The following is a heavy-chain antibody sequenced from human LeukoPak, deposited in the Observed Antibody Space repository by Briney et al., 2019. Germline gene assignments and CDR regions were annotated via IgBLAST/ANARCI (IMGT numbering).Heavy chain of an antibody. V-gene: IGHV4-39*07. CDR1: GGSISSSSYY. Sequence: SETLSLTCTVSGGSISSSSYYWGWIRQPPGKGLEWIGSIYYSGSTYYNPSLKSRVTISVDTSKNQFSLKLSSVTAADTAVYYCARAWGASLYHVFDYWGQGTLVTVSS. CDR3: ARAWGASLYHVFDY. CDR2: IYYSGST. J-gene: IGHJ4*02. D-gene: IGHD3-16*01.